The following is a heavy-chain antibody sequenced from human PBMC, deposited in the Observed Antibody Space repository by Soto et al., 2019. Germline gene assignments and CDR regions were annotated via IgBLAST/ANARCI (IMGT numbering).Heavy chain of an antibody. D-gene: IGHD3-16*01. V-gene: IGHV4-39*01. Sequence: SETLSLTCTVSGGSISSSSYYWSWIRPPPGKGLEWIGSIYYSGSTYYNPSLKSRVTISVDTSKNQFSLKLSSVTAADTAVYYCARQRWGKTNWFDPWGQGTLVTVSS. CDR1: GGSISSSSYY. J-gene: IGHJ5*02. CDR2: IYYSGST. CDR3: ARQRWGKTNWFDP.